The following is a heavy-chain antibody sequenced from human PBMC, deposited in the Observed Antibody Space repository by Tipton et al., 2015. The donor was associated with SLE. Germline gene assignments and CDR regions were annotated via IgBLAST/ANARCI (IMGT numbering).Heavy chain of an antibody. CDR1: GFSFSDYW. D-gene: IGHD3-10*01. CDR2: INQDDSDR. Sequence: SLRLSCAASGFSFSDYWMGWVRQAPGKGLEWVAAINQDDSDRYYVDSVKGRFTISRDNAKNSLFLQMNSLRAEDTAIYYCGRGPGGYFYYYGMDVWGQGTTVTVSS. V-gene: IGHV3-7*03. J-gene: IGHJ6*02. CDR3: GRGPGGYFYYYGMDV.